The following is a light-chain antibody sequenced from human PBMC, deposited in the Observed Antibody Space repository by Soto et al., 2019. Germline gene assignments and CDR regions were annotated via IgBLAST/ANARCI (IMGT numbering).Light chain of an antibody. CDR1: AANIRDNY. CDR2: DNV. CDR3: GTWDSSLDAWV. V-gene: IGLV1-51*01. J-gene: IGLJ3*02. Sequence: QSVFTQPPSVSAAPGQKVTIACSGSAANIRDNYVSWYQQVPGTAPELLIYDNVKRLPGIPDRFSGSKSGTSATLAIAGLQTGDDADYYCGTWDSSLDAWVFGGGTKLTVL.